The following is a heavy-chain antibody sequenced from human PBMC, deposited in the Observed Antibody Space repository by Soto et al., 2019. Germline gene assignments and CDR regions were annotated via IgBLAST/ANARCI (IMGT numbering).Heavy chain of an antibody. CDR3: ARQGSGYGVRYYYYGMDV. J-gene: IGHJ6*02. CDR1: GYSFTSYW. D-gene: IGHD5-12*01. CDR2: IYPGDSDT. V-gene: IGHV5-51*01. Sequence: GESLKISCKGSGYSFTSYWIGWVRQMPGKGLEWMGIIYPGDSDTRYSPSFQGQVTISADKSISTAYLQWSSLKASDTAMYYCARQGSGYGVRYYYYGMDVWGQGTTVTVSS.